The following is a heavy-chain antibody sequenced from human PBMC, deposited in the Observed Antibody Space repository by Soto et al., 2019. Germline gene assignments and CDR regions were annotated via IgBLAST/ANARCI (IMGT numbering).Heavy chain of an antibody. D-gene: IGHD2-2*01. V-gene: IGHV5-10-1*01. Sequence: PEESLTISCQVSGYNFASYWISWVRQMPGKGLEWMGRIDPIDSYTNYSPSFQGHVTISADKSISTAYLQWSSLKASDTAMYYCARRYCSSASCPRNYYGMDVWGQGTTVTVSS. J-gene: IGHJ6*02. CDR3: ARRYCSSASCPRNYYGMDV. CDR2: IDPIDSYT. CDR1: GYNFASYW.